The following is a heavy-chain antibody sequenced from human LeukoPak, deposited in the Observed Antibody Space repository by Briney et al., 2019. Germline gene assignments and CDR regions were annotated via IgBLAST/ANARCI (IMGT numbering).Heavy chain of an antibody. CDR3: AILMTTVSLFDY. CDR1: GFTFSSYS. D-gene: IGHD4-17*01. V-gene: IGHV3-21*01. Sequence: GGSLRLSCAASGFTFSSYSMNWVRQAPGKGLEWVSSISSRSSYIYYADPVKGRFTISRDNAKNSLYLQMNSLRAEDTAVYYCAILMTTVSLFDYWGQGTLVTVSS. J-gene: IGHJ4*02. CDR2: ISSRSSYI.